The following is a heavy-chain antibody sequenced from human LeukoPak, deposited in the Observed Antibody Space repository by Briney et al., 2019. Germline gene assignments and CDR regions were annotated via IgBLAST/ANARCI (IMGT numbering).Heavy chain of an antibody. CDR3: ARGGVVVVPAAIRILYYYMDV. V-gene: IGHV1-8*01. J-gene: IGHJ6*03. D-gene: IGHD2-2*02. CDR1: GYTFTSYD. Sequence: GASVKVSCKASGYTFTSYDINWVRQATGQGLEWMGWMNPNSGNTGYAQKFQGRVTMTRNTSISTAYMELSSLRSEDTAVYYCARGGVVVVPAAIRILYYYMDVWSKGTTVTVSS. CDR2: MNPNSGNT.